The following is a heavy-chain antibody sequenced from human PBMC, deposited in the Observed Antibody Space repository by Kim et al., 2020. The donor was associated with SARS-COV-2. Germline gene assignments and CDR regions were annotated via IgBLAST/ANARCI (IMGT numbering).Heavy chain of an antibody. CDR3: ARHSNPGFLEWLLPENWFVP. J-gene: IGHJ5*02. CDR2: IYPGDSDT. CDR1: GYSFTSYW. D-gene: IGHD3-3*01. V-gene: IGHV5-51*01. Sequence: GESLKISCKGSGYSFTSYWIGWVRQMPGKGLEWMGIIYPGDSDTRYSPSFQDQVTISADKSISTAYLQWRSLKASDTAMYYCARHSNPGFLEWLLPENWFVPWGQGTLVTVSS.